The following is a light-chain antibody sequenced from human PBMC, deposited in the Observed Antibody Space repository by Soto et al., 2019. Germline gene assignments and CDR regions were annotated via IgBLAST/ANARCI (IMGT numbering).Light chain of an antibody. CDR2: GAS. Sequence: EIVMTQSPATLSVSPGERATLSCRASRNINRKLAWYQQTPGQAPRLLISGASTRATGIPARFSGSGSGTEFTLTISSLQSEYFAVYYCQQYYDYPPLIFGGGTKVEIK. CDR3: QQYYDYPPLI. CDR1: RNINRK. J-gene: IGKJ4*01. V-gene: IGKV3-15*01.